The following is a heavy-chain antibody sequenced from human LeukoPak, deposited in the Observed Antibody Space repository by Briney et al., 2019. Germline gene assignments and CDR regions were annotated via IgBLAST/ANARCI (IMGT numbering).Heavy chain of an antibody. V-gene: IGHV1-69*05. CDR3: ARGQPEDIVVVPAAMEADYYYYYYMDV. J-gene: IGHJ6*03. CDR2: IIPIFGTA. CDR1: GGTFSSYA. Sequence: SVKVSCKASGGTFSSYAISWVRQAPGQGLEWMGGIIPIFGTANYAQKFQGRVTITMDESTSTAYMELSSLRSEDTAVYYCARGQPEDIVVVPAAMEADYYYYYYMDVWGKGTTVTVSS. D-gene: IGHD2-2*01.